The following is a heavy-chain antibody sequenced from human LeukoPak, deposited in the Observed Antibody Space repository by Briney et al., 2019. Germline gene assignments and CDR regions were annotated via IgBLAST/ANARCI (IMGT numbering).Heavy chain of an antibody. CDR1: GGTFSSYA. D-gene: IGHD1-26*01. CDR2: IIPIFGTA. J-gene: IGHJ6*02. V-gene: IGHV1-69*01. Sequence: SVKVSCKASGGTFSSYAVSWVRQAPGQGLEWMGGIIPIFGTANYAQKFQGRVTITADESTSTAYMELSSLRSEDTAVYYCARERRVVGANYYYYGMDVWGQGTTVTVSS. CDR3: ARERRVVGANYYYYGMDV.